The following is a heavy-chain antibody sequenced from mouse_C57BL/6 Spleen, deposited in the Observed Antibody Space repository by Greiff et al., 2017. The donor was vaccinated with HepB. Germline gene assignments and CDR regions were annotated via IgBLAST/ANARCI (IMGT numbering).Heavy chain of an antibody. J-gene: IGHJ2*01. Sequence: EVQLVESEGGLVQPGSSMKLSCTASGFTFSDYYMAWVRQVPEKGLEWVANINYDGSSTYYLDSLKSRFIISRDNAKNILYLQMSSLKSEDTATYYCARDNGGGPFDYWGQGTTLTVSS. CDR1: GFTFSDYY. D-gene: IGHD3-3*01. V-gene: IGHV5-16*01. CDR2: INYDGSST. CDR3: ARDNGGGPFDY.